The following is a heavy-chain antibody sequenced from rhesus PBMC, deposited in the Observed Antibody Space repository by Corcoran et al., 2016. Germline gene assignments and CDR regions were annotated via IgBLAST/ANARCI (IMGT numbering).Heavy chain of an antibody. CDR2: ISGSGRNT. J-gene: IGHJ6*01. CDR3: ARGPEYGSTHYGLDS. D-gene: IGHD4-29*01. Sequence: QLQLQESGPGLVKPSETLSLTCAVSGGSLSRNYWSWIRQPPGKGLEWLRRISGSGRNTDDNPAPKSRVTISTDTAKNHVSLKLSSVTAADTAVYYCARGPEYGSTHYGLDSWGQGVVVTVSS. CDR1: GGSLSRNY. V-gene: IGHV4-173*01.